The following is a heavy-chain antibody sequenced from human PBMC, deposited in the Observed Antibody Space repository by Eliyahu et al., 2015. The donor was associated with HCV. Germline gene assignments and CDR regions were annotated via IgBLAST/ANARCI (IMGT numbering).Heavy chain of an antibody. V-gene: IGHV1-2*02. CDR3: ARDPHFAYSSSWYVPHYFDY. CDR1: GXTFTGYY. J-gene: IGHJ4*02. D-gene: IGHD6-13*01. CDR2: INPNSGGT. Sequence: QVQLVQSGAEVKKPGASVKVSCKASGXTFTGYYXHWVRQAPGQGLEWMGWINPNSGGTNYAQKFQGRVTMTRDTSISTAYMELSRLRSDDTAVYYCARDPHFAYSSSWYVPHYFDYWGQGTLVTVSS.